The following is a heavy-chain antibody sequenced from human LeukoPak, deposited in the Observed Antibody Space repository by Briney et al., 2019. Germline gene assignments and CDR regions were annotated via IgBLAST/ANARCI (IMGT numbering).Heavy chain of an antibody. Sequence: GSLRLSCAASGFTFSTYSMNWVRQAPGKGLEWVSFISTGSSTIYYADSVKGRFTISRDNAKNSLYLQMNSLRDEDTAVYYCARGTLKAAATDFDYWGQGTLVTVSS. CDR1: GFTFSTYS. D-gene: IGHD6-13*01. CDR3: ARGTLKAAATDFDY. CDR2: ISTGSSTI. J-gene: IGHJ4*02. V-gene: IGHV3-48*02.